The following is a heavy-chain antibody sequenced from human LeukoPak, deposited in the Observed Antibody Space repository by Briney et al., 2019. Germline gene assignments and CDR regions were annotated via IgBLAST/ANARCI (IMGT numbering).Heavy chain of an antibody. CDR1: AGYISSSRYY. Sequence: SETLSLTCTVSAGYISSSRYYWGWLCQPPGEGLEWLGCIYYSRRTYYNPSLMSRVTISVDTSKNQFSLKLSSVTPADSFVYYCARQKGPAEFDYWGQGTMVTVSS. CDR3: ARQKGPAEFDY. V-gene: IGHV4-39*01. CDR2: IYYSRRT. J-gene: IGHJ4*02.